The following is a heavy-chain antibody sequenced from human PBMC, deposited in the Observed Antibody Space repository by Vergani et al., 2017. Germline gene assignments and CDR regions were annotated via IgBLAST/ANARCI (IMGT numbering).Heavy chain of an antibody. Sequence: QVQLQESGPGLVKPSGTLSLTCAVSGGSISSRNWWSWVRQCPGKGLEWIGEIYNSGSTNYNPSLKSRVTISVDKSKNQFSLRLSSVTAADTAVYYCARVQYGKTMIVVRYFDYWGQGTLVTVSS. J-gene: IGHJ4*02. V-gene: IGHV4-4*02. CDR2: IYNSGST. CDR3: ARVQYGKTMIVVRYFDY. D-gene: IGHD3-22*01. CDR1: GGSISSRNW.